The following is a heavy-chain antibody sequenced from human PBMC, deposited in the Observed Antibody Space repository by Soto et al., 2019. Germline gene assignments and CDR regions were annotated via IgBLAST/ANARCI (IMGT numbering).Heavy chain of an antibody. J-gene: IGHJ4*02. CDR1: GYGFTTYG. V-gene: IGHV1-18*01. Sequence: QVHLVQSGAEVKKPGASVKVSCKGSGYGFTTYGITWVRQAPGQGLEWMAWISAHNGNTNYAQKLQGRVTVTRDTSTSTAYMELRSLRSDDTAVYYFERWRYGDYWGQGALVTVSS. CDR2: ISAHNGNT. D-gene: IGHD1-1*01. CDR3: ERWRYGDY.